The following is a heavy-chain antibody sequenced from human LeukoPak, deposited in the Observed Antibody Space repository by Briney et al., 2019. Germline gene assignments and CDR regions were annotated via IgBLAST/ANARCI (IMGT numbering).Heavy chain of an antibody. J-gene: IGHJ3*02. V-gene: IGHV3-23*01. Sequence: GGSLRLPCAASGFTFSTYDMSWVRQAPGKGLEWVSAIRGSADTTYYADSVKGRFTISRDKDNSKNTLYLQMNSLRVEDTALYYCARRDCSGGSCYGRAFDIWGQGTMVTVSS. CDR3: ARRDCSGGSCYGRAFDI. CDR1: GFTFSTYD. CDR2: IRGSADTT. D-gene: IGHD2-15*01.